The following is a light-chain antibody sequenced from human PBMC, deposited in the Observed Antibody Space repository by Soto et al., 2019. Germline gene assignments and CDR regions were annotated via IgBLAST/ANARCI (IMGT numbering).Light chain of an antibody. CDR1: QSVGTT. J-gene: IGKJ5*01. CDR2: GAS. Sequence: VPPFERLPVSGMASQSVGTTIAWYQQKSGQAPRLLIYGASRRATGIPARFSCSGSETDFTLTVSSLRSEDSAVYYCQQYNYWPITFGQGTRLEIK. V-gene: IGKV3-15*01. CDR3: QQYNYWPIT.